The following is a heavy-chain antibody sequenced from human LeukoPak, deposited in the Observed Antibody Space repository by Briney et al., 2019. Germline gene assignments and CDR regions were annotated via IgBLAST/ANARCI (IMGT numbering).Heavy chain of an antibody. CDR1: GFTFSDYY. CDR3: ARELNWNLDY. Sequence: PGGSLRLSCAASGFTFSDYYMNWIRQAPGKGLEWVSYITSSGSNIYYVDSVKGRFTISRDNAKNSLYLQMNSLRAEDTAVYYCARELNWNLDYWGQGTLVTVSS. J-gene: IGHJ4*02. V-gene: IGHV3-11*04. CDR2: ITSSGSNI. D-gene: IGHD1-1*01.